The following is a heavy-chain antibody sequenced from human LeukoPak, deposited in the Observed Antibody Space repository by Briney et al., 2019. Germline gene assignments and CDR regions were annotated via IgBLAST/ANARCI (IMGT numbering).Heavy chain of an antibody. V-gene: IGHV3-9*01. CDR3: AKGRFQGIAAAGTVFDY. D-gene: IGHD6-13*01. J-gene: IGHJ4*02. CDR2: ISWNSGSI. Sequence: SLRLSCAASGFTFDDYAMHWVRQAPGKGLEWVSGISWNSGSIGYADSVKGRFTISRDNAKNSLYLQMNSLRAEDTALYYCAKGRFQGIAAAGTVFDYWGQGTLVTVSS. CDR1: GFTFDDYA.